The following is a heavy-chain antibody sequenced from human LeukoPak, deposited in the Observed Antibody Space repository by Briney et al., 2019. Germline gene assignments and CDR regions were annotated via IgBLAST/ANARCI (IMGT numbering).Heavy chain of an antibody. V-gene: IGHV4-59*12. CDR2: IYYSGST. CDR1: GGSISSYY. D-gene: IGHD6-13*01. CDR3: AREGQQLPRFDP. J-gene: IGHJ5*02. Sequence: SETLSLTCTVSGGSISSYYWSWIRQPPGKGLEWIGYIYYSGSTNYNPSLKSRVTISVDKSKNQFSLKLSSVTAADTAVYYCAREGQQLPRFDPWGQRTLVTVSS.